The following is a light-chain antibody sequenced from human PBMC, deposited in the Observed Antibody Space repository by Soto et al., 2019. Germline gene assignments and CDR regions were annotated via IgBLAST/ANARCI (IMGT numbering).Light chain of an antibody. CDR3: QHYNSYPWT. J-gene: IGKJ1*01. V-gene: IGKV3-20*01. CDR1: QSVSSSF. Sequence: EIVLTQSPGTLSLSPGERATLSCRASQSVSSSFLAWYQQKRGQPPRLLIYGASSRATGIPDRFSGSGSGTDFTLTLSRVEPDDFATYYCQHYNSYPWTFGQGTKVEIK. CDR2: GAS.